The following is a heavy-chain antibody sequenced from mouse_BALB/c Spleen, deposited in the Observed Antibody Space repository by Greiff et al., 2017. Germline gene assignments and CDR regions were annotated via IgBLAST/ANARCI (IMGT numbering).Heavy chain of an antibody. V-gene: IGHV3-6*02. CDR2: ISYDGSN. CDR1: GYSITSGYY. D-gene: IGHD2-14*01. J-gene: IGHJ4*01. Sequence: EVQLQESGPGLVKPSQSLSLTCSVTGYSITSGYYWNWIRQFPGNKLEWMGYISYDGSNNYNPSLKNRISITRDTSKNQFFLKLNSVTTEDTATYYCARDYRYDDAMDYWGQGTSVTVSS. CDR3: ARDYRYDDAMDY.